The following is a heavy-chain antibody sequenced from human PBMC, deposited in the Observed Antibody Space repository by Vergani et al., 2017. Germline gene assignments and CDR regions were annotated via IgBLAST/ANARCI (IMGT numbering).Heavy chain of an antibody. CDR1: GFTFSSHG. Sequence: QVQLVESEGGVVQPGRSLTLSCVASGFTFSSHGMHWVRQAPGKGLEWVAGIWYDGSNKYYGDSVKGRFTISRDTSKNTLYLQMNSLRVEDTAVYYCARWGNEKRLDSWGQGTLVTVSS. J-gene: IGHJ5*01. D-gene: IGHD1-1*01. CDR2: IWYDGSNK. CDR3: ARWGNEKRLDS. V-gene: IGHV3-33*01.